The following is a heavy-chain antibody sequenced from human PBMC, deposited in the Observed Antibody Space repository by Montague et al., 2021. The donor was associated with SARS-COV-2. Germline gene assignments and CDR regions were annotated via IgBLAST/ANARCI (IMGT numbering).Heavy chain of an antibody. Sequence: SETLSLTCAVYGGSFSGYCWSWIRQPPGKGLGWIGEINHSGSTNYNPSLKSRVTISVDTSKNQFSLKLSSVTAADTAVYYCARVRYYGSGTSLGMDVWGQGTTVSVSS. D-gene: IGHD3-10*01. J-gene: IGHJ6*02. CDR1: GGSFSGYC. CDR2: INHSGST. V-gene: IGHV4-34*01. CDR3: ARVRYYGSGTSLGMDV.